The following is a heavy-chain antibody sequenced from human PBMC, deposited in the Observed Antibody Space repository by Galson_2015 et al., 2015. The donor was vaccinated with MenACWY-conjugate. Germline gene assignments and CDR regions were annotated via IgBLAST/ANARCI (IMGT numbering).Heavy chain of an antibody. CDR1: GDSVSSNSAS. CDR3: ARNRAMDFDY. D-gene: IGHD5-18*01. J-gene: IGHJ4*02. V-gene: IGHV6-1*01. Sequence: CAISGDSVSSNSASWNWIRQSPSRGLEWLGRTYYRSKWYNGYAVSVKSRISVSPDTSKNQFSLQLNSVTPEDTAVYYCARNRAMDFDYWGQGTLVTVSS. CDR2: TYYRSKWYN.